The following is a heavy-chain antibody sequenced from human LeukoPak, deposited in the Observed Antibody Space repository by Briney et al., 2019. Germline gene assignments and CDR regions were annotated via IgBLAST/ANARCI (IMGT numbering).Heavy chain of an antibody. J-gene: IGHJ6*04. Sequence: SETLSLTCTVSGGSISSYYWSWIRQPPGKGLEWIGNIYYSGSTNYNPSLKSRVTISVDMSKNQFSLKMSSVTAADTAVYYCARFDGYYGMDVWGKGTTVTVSS. CDR3: ARFDGYYGMDV. CDR1: GGSISSYY. V-gene: IGHV4-59*01. CDR2: IYYSGST. D-gene: IGHD5-24*01.